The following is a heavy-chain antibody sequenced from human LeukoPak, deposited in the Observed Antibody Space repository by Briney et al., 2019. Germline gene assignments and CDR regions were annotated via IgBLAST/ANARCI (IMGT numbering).Heavy chain of an antibody. CDR3: ARGSGVQVWSSLDY. Sequence: GGSLRLSCAASGFTFSSYSMTWVRQAPGKGLDWVSSISSSGSYIYFPDSVKGRSTISRDNAKNSLYLQMNSLRAEDTAVYYCARGSGVQVWSSLDYWGQGTLVTVSS. CDR2: ISSSGSYI. CDR1: GFTFSSYS. J-gene: IGHJ4*02. D-gene: IGHD5-18*01. V-gene: IGHV3-21*01.